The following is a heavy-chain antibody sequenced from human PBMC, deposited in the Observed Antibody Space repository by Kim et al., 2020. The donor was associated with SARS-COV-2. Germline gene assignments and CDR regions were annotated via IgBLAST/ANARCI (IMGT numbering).Heavy chain of an antibody. J-gene: IGHJ6*02. CDR1: GGSFSGYY. Sequence: SETLSLTCAVYGGSFSGYYWSWIRQPPGKGLEWIGEINHSGSTNYNPSLKSRVTISVDTSKNQFSLKLSSVTAADTAVYYCARWAYYYGSGSPSQYYYYYGMDVWGQGTTVTVSS. CDR3: ARWAYYYGSGSPSQYYYYYGMDV. CDR2: INHSGST. V-gene: IGHV4-34*01. D-gene: IGHD3-10*01.